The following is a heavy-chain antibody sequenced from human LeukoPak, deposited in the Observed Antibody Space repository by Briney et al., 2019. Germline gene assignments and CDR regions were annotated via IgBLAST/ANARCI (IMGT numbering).Heavy chain of an antibody. D-gene: IGHD6-13*01. J-gene: IGHJ4*02. CDR3: VAAAAGFDY. CDR2: INYSGST. Sequence: PSETLSLTCAVYGGSFTGYYWSWIRQPPGKGLEWIGEINYSGSTNYNPSLKSRVTISVDTSKNQFSLKLSSVTAADTAVYYCVAAAAGFDYWGQGTLVTVSS. CDR1: GGSFTGYY. V-gene: IGHV4-34*01.